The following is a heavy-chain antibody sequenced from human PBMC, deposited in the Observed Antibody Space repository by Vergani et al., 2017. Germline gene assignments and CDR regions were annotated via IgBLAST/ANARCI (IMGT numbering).Heavy chain of an antibody. Sequence: VQLVESGGGLVQPGRSLRLSCAASGFTFSSYGMHWVRQAPGKGLEWVAVISYDGSNKYCADSVKGRFTISRDNSKNTLYLQMNSLRAEDTAVYYCAKDYVAYGGNSGEGGNFDYWGQGTLVTVSS. J-gene: IGHJ4*02. D-gene: IGHD4-23*01. CDR2: ISYDGSNK. V-gene: IGHV3-30*18. CDR3: AKDYVAYGGNSGEGGNFDY. CDR1: GFTFSSYG.